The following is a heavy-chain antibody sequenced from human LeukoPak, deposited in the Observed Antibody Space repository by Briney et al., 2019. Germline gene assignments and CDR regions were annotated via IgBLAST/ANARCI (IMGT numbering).Heavy chain of an antibody. J-gene: IGHJ4*02. V-gene: IGHV3-21*01. D-gene: IGHD6-25*01. CDR2: ISGSSSYI. CDR1: GFTFSSYS. Sequence: GGSLRLSCAASGFTFSSYSMNWVRQAPGKGLEWFSSISGSSSYIYYADSVKGRFTISRDNAKNSLYLQMNSLRAEDTAVYYCAREWHRGYEYWGQGTLVTVSS. CDR3: AREWHRGYEY.